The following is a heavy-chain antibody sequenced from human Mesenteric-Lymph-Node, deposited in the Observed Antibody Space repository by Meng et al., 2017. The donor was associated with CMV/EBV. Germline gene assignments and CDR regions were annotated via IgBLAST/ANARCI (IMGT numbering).Heavy chain of an antibody. D-gene: IGHD1-26*01. CDR2: ISRSGTTT. Sequence: GGSLKISCAASGFTFSDYYMSWIRQAPGKGLEWVSYISRSGTTTYYADSVKGRFTISRDNAKSSMYLQMNSLRAEDTAVYYCARVWSGSYYAFDIWGLGTMVTVSS. CDR3: ARVWSGSYYAFDI. V-gene: IGHV3-11*01. CDR1: GFTFSDYY. J-gene: IGHJ3*02.